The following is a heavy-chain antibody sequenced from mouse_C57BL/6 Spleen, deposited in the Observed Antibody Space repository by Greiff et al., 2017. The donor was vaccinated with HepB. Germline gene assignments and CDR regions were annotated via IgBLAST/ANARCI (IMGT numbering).Heavy chain of an antibody. J-gene: IGHJ4*01. D-gene: IGHD1-1*01. V-gene: IGHV1-26*01. CDR1: GYTFTDYY. Sequence: EVQLQQSGPELVKPGASVKISCKASGYTFTDYYMNWVKQSHGKSLEWIGDINPNNGGTSYNQKFKGKATLTVDKASSTAYMELRSLTSEDSAFYSCARRCYYAAMDYWGQGTSVTVSS. CDR2: INPNNGGT. CDR3: ARRCYYAAMDY.